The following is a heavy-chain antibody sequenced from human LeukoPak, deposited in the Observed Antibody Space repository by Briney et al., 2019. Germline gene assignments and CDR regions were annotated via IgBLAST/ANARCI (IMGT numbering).Heavy chain of an antibody. CDR1: GYTFTSYG. CDR2: ISAYNGNT. Sequence: GASVKVSCKASGYTFTSYGISWVRQAPGQGLEWMGWISAYNGNTNYAQKLQGRVTMTTDTSTSTAYMELRSLRYDDTAVYYCARGGRGFGELLYADVWGKGTTVTVSS. J-gene: IGHJ6*04. V-gene: IGHV1-18*01. D-gene: IGHD3-10*01. CDR3: ARGGRGFGELLYADV.